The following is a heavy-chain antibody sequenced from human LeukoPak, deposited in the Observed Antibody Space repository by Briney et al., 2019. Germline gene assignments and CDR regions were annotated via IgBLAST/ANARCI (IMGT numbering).Heavy chain of an antibody. V-gene: IGHV5-51*01. D-gene: IGHD3-22*01. CDR1: GYSFTSYW. Sequence: GESLQISCQGSGYSFTSYWIGWVRQLPGKGLEWMGIIYPGDSDTRYSPSFQGQVTISADKSISTAYLQWSSLKASDTAMYYCARAPPYYYDSSGYYGLDAFDIWGQGTMVTVSS. CDR2: IYPGDSDT. CDR3: ARAPPYYYDSSGYYGLDAFDI. J-gene: IGHJ3*02.